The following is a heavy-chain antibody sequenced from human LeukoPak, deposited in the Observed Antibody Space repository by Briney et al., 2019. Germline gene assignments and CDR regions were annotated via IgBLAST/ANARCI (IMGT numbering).Heavy chain of an antibody. Sequence: ASVKVSCKASGYTFTGYYMHWVRQAPGQGLEWMGRINPNSGGTNYAQKSQGRVTMTRDTSISTAYMELSRLRSDDTAVYYCAREEYYYDSSGYYQHFVYWGQGTLVTVSP. J-gene: IGHJ4*02. CDR3: AREEYYYDSSGYYQHFVY. CDR1: GYTFTGYY. CDR2: INPNSGGT. D-gene: IGHD3-22*01. V-gene: IGHV1-2*06.